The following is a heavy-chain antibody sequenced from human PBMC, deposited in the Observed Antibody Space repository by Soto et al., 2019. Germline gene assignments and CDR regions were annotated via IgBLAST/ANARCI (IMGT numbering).Heavy chain of an antibody. CDR1: RGTFNFYT. V-gene: IGHV1-69*02. D-gene: IGHD6-6*01. CDR2: IIPKLDLP. J-gene: IGHJ6*03. Sequence: ASVKVSCKASRGTFNFYTINWVRQAPGQGLEWVGRIIPKLDLPNYAQNFQGRVTITADKSTSTVYMELSSLKSEDTAVYYCARSELTEGFAARRYYYYYMDVWGKGTTVTVSS. CDR3: ARSELTEGFAARRYYYYYMDV.